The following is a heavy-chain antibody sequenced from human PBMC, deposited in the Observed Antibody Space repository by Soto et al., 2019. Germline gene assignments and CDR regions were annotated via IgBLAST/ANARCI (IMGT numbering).Heavy chain of an antibody. CDR1: GGSFNGYY. V-gene: IGHV4-34*01. Sequence: QVQLQQWGAGLLKPSETLSLTCAVYGGSFNGYYWSWIRQPPGKGLEWIGEINHSGSTNYNPSLKSRVTISVDTSKNQFSLKLSSVTAADTAVYYCARGYYYDSSGYHFDYWGQGTLVTVSS. D-gene: IGHD3-22*01. CDR2: INHSGST. CDR3: ARGYYYDSSGYHFDY. J-gene: IGHJ4*02.